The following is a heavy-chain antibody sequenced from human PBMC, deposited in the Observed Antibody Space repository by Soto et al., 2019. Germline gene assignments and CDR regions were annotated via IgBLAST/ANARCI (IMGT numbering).Heavy chain of an antibody. CDR1: GFTFTSSA. Sequence: SVKVSCKASGFTFTSSAMQWVRQARGQRLEWIGWIVVGSGNTNYAQKFQERVTITRDMSTSTAYMELSSLRSEDTAVFYCARDQRRLLWFGELSGFDYWGQGTLVTVSS. CDR3: ARDQRRLLWFGELSGFDY. J-gene: IGHJ4*02. D-gene: IGHD3-10*01. V-gene: IGHV1-58*02. CDR2: IVVGSGNT.